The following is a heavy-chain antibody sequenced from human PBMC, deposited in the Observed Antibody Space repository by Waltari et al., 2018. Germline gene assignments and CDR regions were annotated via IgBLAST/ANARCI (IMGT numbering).Heavy chain of an antibody. J-gene: IGHJ4*02. Sequence: QVQLQQWGAGLLKPSETLSLTCAVYGGSFSGYYWSWIRQPPGKGLEWIGEINHSGSTNYNPSLKSRVTISVDTSKNQFSLKRSSVTAADTAVYYCARENCSSTSCQDCWGQGTLVTVSS. CDR1: GGSFSGYY. D-gene: IGHD2-2*01. V-gene: IGHV4-34*01. CDR3: ARENCSSTSCQDC. CDR2: INHSGST.